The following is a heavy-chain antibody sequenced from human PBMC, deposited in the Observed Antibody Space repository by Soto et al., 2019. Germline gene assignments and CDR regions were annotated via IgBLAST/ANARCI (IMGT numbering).Heavy chain of an antibody. Sequence: SETLSLTCTVPGGSISSYYLSWIRQPPGKGLEWIGYIYYSGSTNYNPSLKSRVTISVDTSKNQFSLKLSSVTAADTAVYYCARALYGDYIDYWGQGTLVTVSS. CDR1: GGSISSYY. D-gene: IGHD4-17*01. J-gene: IGHJ4*02. V-gene: IGHV4-59*01. CDR2: IYYSGST. CDR3: ARALYGDYIDY.